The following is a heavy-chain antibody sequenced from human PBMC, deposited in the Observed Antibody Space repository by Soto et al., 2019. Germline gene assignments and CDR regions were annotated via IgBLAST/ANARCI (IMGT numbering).Heavy chain of an antibody. D-gene: IGHD6-19*01. V-gene: IGHV5-51*01. Sequence: EVQLVQSGAEVKKPGESLKISCKGSGYSFTSYWIGWVRQMPGKGLEWMGIIYPGDSDTRYSPFFQGQVTISADKSISTAYLQWSSLKASDTAMYYCARHEIAVGSLGALPYWGQGTLVTVSS. CDR3: ARHEIAVGSLGALPY. CDR2: IYPGDSDT. CDR1: GYSFTSYW. J-gene: IGHJ4*02.